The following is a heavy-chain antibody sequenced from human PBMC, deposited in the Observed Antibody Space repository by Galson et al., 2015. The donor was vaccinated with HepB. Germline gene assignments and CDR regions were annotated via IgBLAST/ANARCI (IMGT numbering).Heavy chain of an antibody. CDR3: ARQGNIRSIAAAGGYYGMDV. D-gene: IGHD6-13*01. CDR1: GGSISSYY. Sequence: ETLSLTCTVSGGSISSYYWSWIRQPPGKGLEWIGYIYYSGSTNYNPSLKSRVTISVGTSKNQFSLKLSSVTAADTAVYYCARQGNIRSIAAAGGYYGMDVWGQGTTVTVSS. CDR2: IYYSGST. J-gene: IGHJ6*02. V-gene: IGHV4-59*01.